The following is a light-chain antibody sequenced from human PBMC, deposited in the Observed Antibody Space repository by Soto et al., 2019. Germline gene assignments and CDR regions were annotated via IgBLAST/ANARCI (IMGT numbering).Light chain of an antibody. J-gene: IGLJ1*01. V-gene: IGLV2-11*01. CDR1: SADVGRFDY. CDR2: DLT. Sequence: QSALTQPRSVSGSPGQSVTISCTGTSADVGRFDYVSWYQQHPGQAPKLIISDLTPRPSGVPDRFSGSRSGNTAYLSLSGLQPDDEADYYCCSYAGSNNYYLFGPGTKLTVL. CDR3: CSYAGSNNYYL.